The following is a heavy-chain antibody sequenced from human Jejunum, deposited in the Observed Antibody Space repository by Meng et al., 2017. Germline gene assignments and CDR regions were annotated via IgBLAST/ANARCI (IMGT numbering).Heavy chain of an antibody. J-gene: IGHJ4*02. CDR3: TRGTDRAKSGDY. CDR1: GGSSSGFY. D-gene: IGHD1-14*01. Sequence: QVRLQQWGAGLLKPSETLSPTCAVYGGSSSGFYLSWIRQPPGKGLEWIGEIHPSGSTDYNPSLKSRLTISLDTSKNQFSLSLNSATAADTGIYYCTRGTDRAKSGDYWGQGTLVTVSS. V-gene: IGHV4-34*01. CDR2: IHPSGST.